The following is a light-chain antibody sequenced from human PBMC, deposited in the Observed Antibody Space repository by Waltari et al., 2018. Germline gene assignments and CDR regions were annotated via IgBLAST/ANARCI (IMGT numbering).Light chain of an antibody. CDR1: TSAVGGYNF. J-gene: IGLJ2*01. CDR2: DVY. V-gene: IGLV2-14*03. Sequence: QSALTQPASVSGSPGQSITISCTGTTSAVGGYNFVPWYQQSPGKAPKLVIYDVYFRPSGVSHRFSASKSGNTASLTISGLQTEDEADYYCSSYTSISTSVVFGGGTKLTVL. CDR3: SSYTSISTSVV.